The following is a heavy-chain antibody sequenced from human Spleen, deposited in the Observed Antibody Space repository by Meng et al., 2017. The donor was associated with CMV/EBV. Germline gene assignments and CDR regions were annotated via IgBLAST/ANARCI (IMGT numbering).Heavy chain of an antibody. CDR1: GYTFSDYY. D-gene: IGHD4-17*01. Sequence: ASVKVSCKASGYTFSDYYLHWVRQAPGQGLEWMGWINPNSGGTNYAQNFQGRVTMTRDTSISTAYMELSRLTSDDTAVYYCARDFGTTMTPKNWGQGTLVTVSS. J-gene: IGHJ4*02. CDR2: INPNSGGT. V-gene: IGHV1-2*02. CDR3: ARDFGTTMTPKN.